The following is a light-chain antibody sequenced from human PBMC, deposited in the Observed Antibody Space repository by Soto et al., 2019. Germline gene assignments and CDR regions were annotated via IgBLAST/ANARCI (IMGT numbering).Light chain of an antibody. CDR3: QQYGSSHLFT. CDR2: GAS. V-gene: IGKV3-20*01. Sequence: EIVLTRSPGTLSLSPGERATLSCRASQSVSSSYLAWYQQKPGQAPRLLIYGASSRATGIPDRFSGSGSGTDFTLTISRLEPEDFAVYYCQQYGSSHLFTFGPGTKVDIK. J-gene: IGKJ3*01. CDR1: QSVSSSY.